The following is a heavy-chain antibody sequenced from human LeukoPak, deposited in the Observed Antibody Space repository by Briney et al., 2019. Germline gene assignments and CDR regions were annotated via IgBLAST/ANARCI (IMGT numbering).Heavy chain of an antibody. V-gene: IGHV4-4*02. CDR2: VNLQGST. D-gene: IGHD2-15*01. Sequence: ASETLSLTCGVSGGSITNTNYWTWVRQPPGKGLEWIGEVNLQGSTNYNPSLIGRVAIAVDTSENHISLQLNSVTAADTAVYYCARGGLVVVVAATPSTTPGLLHWLDTWGQGTLVSVSS. CDR1: GGSITNTNY. J-gene: IGHJ5*02. CDR3: ARGGLVVVVAATPSTTPGLLHWLDT.